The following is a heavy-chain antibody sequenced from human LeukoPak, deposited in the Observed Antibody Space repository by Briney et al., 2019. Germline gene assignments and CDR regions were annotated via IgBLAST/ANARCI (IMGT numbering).Heavy chain of an antibody. V-gene: IGHV1-2*02. CDR2: IDPNSGGT. D-gene: IGHD4-23*01. Sequence: ASVKVSCKASGYTFTGYYMHWVRQAPGQGLEWMGWIDPNSGGTNYARKFQGRVTMTRDTYISTDYMELSRLRSDDTAVYYCARGGYGGNFLDYWGQGTLVTVSS. J-gene: IGHJ4*02. CDR3: ARGGYGGNFLDY. CDR1: GYTFTGYY.